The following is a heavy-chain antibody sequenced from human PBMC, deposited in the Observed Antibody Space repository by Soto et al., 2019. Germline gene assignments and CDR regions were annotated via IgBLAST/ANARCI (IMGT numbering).Heavy chain of an antibody. CDR3: AVTTYYDNSGPYYFDY. V-gene: IGHV3-48*03. CDR2: ISSSGSTR. Sequence: RLSCAGTGFTFRSYEMNWVRQAPGKGLEWLSYISSSGSTRNYADSLKGRFTISRDNARNSLYLQMNSLRAEDTAVYYCAVTTYYDNSGPYYFDYWGQGILVTVSS. J-gene: IGHJ4*02. CDR1: GFTFRSYE. D-gene: IGHD3-22*01.